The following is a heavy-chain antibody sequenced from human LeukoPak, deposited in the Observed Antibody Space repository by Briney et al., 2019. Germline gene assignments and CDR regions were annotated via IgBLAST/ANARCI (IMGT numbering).Heavy chain of an antibody. CDR3: ARNPRDGPPDY. CDR1: GYTFISYA. V-gene: IGHV7-4-1*02. Sequence: LWASVKVSCKASGYTFISYAMNWVRQAPGQGLEWMGWINTNTGYPTYAQGFTGRFVFSLDTSVSTAYLQISSLKAEDTAIYYCARNPRDGPPDYWGQGTLVTVSS. J-gene: IGHJ4*02. CDR2: INTNTGYP. D-gene: IGHD2-21*01.